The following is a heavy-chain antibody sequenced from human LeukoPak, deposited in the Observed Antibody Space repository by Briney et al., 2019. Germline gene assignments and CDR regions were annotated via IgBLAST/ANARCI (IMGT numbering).Heavy chain of an antibody. D-gene: IGHD6-13*01. V-gene: IGHV3-74*01. Sequence: GGSLRLSCAASGFTFSSYWMHWVRQAREKGLVWVSGINSDGSSTSYADSVKGRFTISRDNAKNTLYLQMNSVRAEDTAMYYCAREGVYSSSWQTFDYWGQGTLVTVSS. CDR2: INSDGSST. CDR3: AREGVYSSSWQTFDY. J-gene: IGHJ4*02. CDR1: GFTFSSYW.